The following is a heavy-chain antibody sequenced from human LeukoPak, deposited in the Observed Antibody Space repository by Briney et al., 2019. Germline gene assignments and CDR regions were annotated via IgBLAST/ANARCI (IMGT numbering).Heavy chain of an antibody. J-gene: IGHJ4*02. CDR3: ARVKYTSGWHFDY. CDR2: IYQSGST. D-gene: IGHD6-19*01. CDR1: GGSISSGGYS. Sequence: PSETLSLTCAASGGSISSGGYSWSWIRQPPGTGLEWIGYIYQSGSTYYNPSLKSRVTISVDRSKNQFSLKLSSVTAADTAVYYCARVKYTSGWHFDYWGQGTLVTVPS. V-gene: IGHV4-30-2*01.